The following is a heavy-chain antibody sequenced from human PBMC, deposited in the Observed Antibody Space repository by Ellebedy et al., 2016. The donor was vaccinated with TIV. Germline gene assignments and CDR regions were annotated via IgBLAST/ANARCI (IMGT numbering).Heavy chain of an antibody. V-gene: IGHV5-10-1*01. J-gene: IGHJ4*02. CDR1: GYRFTSYS. CDR2: IDPRDSST. D-gene: IGHD3-16*01. Sequence: GESLKISCQGSGYRFTSYSITWVRQMPGEGLEWMGTIDPRDSSTNYSPSFQGHVTISIDKSINTALLSWSSLKAADSAIYFCARAGGRTSYLWQYWGQGTPLTVSP. CDR3: ARAGGRTSYLWQY.